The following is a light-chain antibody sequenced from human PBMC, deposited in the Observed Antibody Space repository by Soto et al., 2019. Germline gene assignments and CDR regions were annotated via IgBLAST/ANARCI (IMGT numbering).Light chain of an antibody. Sequence: QSALTQPPSASGSPGQSVTISCTGTSTDVGGYDYVSWYQQHPGKVPKLMIYEVNKRPSGVPDRFSGSKSGNTASLTVSGLQPEYEADYYCTSYAGGNNVFGTGTKVTVL. CDR2: EVN. V-gene: IGLV2-8*01. J-gene: IGLJ1*01. CDR3: TSYAGGNNV. CDR1: STDVGGYDY.